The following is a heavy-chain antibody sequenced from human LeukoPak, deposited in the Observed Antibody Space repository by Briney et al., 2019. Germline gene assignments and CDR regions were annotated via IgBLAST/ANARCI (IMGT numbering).Heavy chain of an antibody. CDR2: ISYSGRT. J-gene: IGHJ4*02. CDR3: ASTGDCSSTSCSWYFFDY. D-gene: IGHD2-2*01. Sequence: SETLSLTCTVSGGSISSSSYYWGWIRQPPGKGLEWIGSISYSGRTYYNPSLKSRVTISVDTSENQFSLKLSSVTAADTAVYYCASTGDCSSTSCSWYFFDYWGQGALVTVSS. CDR1: GGSISSSSYY. V-gene: IGHV4-39*01.